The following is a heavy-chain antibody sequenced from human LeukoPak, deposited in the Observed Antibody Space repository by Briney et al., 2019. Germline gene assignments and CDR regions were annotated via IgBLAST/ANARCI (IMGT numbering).Heavy chain of an antibody. CDR3: AKGGSGWLDYFDY. Sequence: PGGSLRLSCAASGFTFSSYAMAWVRQAPGKGLEWVSVISASGGSTHNADSVKGRFTMSRDNSKYTLYLQMNSLRAEDTAVYYCAKGGSGWLDYFDYWGQGTLVTVSS. V-gene: IGHV3-23*01. CDR1: GFTFSSYA. D-gene: IGHD6-19*01. J-gene: IGHJ4*02. CDR2: ISASGGST.